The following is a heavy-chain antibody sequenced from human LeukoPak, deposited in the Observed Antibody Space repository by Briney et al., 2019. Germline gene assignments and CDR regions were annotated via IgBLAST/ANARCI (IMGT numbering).Heavy chain of an antibody. J-gene: IGHJ4*02. V-gene: IGHV3-9*01. D-gene: IGHD2-2*01. Sequence: GGSLRLSCAASGFTFDDYAMHWVRQAPGKGLEWVSGISWNSGNIGYADSVKGRFTISRDNAKNSLYLQMNSLRAEDTALYYCAKDIRSVPAASHFDYWGQETLVTVSS. CDR3: AKDIRSVPAASHFDY. CDR2: ISWNSGNI. CDR1: GFTFDDYA.